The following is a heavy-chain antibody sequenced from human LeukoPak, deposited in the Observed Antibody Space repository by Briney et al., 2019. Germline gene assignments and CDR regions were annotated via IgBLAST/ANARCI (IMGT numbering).Heavy chain of an antibody. J-gene: IGHJ4*02. Sequence: SETLSLTCTVSGGSISSYHWSWIRQPPGKGLECIGYIYYSGSTNYNPSLKSRVTISVDTSKNQFSLKLSSVTAADTAVYRCARGPTRYYFDYWGQGTLVTVSS. CDR3: ARGPTRYYFDY. CDR1: GGSISSYH. V-gene: IGHV4-59*01. CDR2: IYYSGST.